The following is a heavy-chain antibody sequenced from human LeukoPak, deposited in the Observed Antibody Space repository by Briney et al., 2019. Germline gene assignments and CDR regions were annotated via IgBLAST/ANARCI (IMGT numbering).Heavy chain of an antibody. CDR2: VYYSGST. D-gene: IGHD1-26*01. J-gene: IGHJ4*02. CDR1: GGSISSVSYY. Sequence: PSETLSLTCTVSGGSISSVSYYWGWIRQPPGKGLEWIGSVYYSGSTYYNPSLKSRVTISVDTSKNQFSLKLSSVTAADTAVYYCASTLGATIPLDYWSQGTLVTVSS. V-gene: IGHV4-39*01. CDR3: ASTLGATIPLDY.